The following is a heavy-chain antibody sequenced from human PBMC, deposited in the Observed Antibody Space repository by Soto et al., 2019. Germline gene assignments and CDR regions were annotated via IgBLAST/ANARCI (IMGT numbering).Heavy chain of an antibody. V-gene: IGHV4-39*01. CDR2: IYYSGST. J-gene: IGHJ4*02. CDR3: ARLHPQQQTRYFAY. Sequence: SETLYLTCTVSGGSMRSSRYYWGWIRQPPGKGLEWIGSIYYSGSTYYNPSLKSRVTISVDTSKNQFSLKLSSVTAADTAVYYCARLHPQQQTRYFAYWGQGTLVPVSS. CDR1: GGSMRSSRYY. D-gene: IGHD6-13*01.